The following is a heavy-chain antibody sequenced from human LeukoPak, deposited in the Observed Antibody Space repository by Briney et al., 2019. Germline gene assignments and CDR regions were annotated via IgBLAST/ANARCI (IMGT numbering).Heavy chain of an antibody. D-gene: IGHD6-13*01. CDR1: AASITTQY. CDR2: VYYSGHT. J-gene: IGHJ5*02. V-gene: IGHV4-59*11. Sequence: SETLSLTCTISAASITTQYWTWLRQPPGKGLEWIGYVYYSGHTNYNPSLESRLTISLDTSKKRVSLKLTSVTAADTAVYYCARGMARFDPWGQGTLVTVSS. CDR3: ARGMARFDP.